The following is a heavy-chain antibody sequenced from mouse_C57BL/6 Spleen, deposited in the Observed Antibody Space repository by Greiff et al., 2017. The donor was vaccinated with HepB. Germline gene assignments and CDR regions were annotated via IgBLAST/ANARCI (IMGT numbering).Heavy chain of an antibody. V-gene: IGHV1-18*01. Sequence: EVQLQQSGPELVKPGASVKIPCKASGYTFTDYNMDWVKQSHGKSLEWIGDINPNNGGTIYNQKFKGKATLTVDKSSSTAYMELRSLTSEDTAVYYCARRWLTPFAYWGQGTLVTVSA. D-gene: IGHD1-2*01. CDR1: GYTFTDYN. J-gene: IGHJ3*01. CDR3: ARRWLTPFAY. CDR2: INPNNGGT.